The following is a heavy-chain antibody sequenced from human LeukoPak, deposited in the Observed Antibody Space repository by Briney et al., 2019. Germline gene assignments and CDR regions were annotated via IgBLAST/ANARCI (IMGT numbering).Heavy chain of an antibody. Sequence: SSETLSLTCTVSGYSISSGYYWGWIRQPPGKGLEWIGNIYHSGNTYYNPSLKSRVTISVDTSKNQFSLKLSSVTAADTAVYYCARAVCPGGSCYSNRGAFDIWGQGTMVTVSS. CDR1: GYSISSGYY. D-gene: IGHD2-15*01. CDR2: IYHSGNT. V-gene: IGHV4-38-2*02. J-gene: IGHJ3*02. CDR3: ARAVCPGGSCYSNRGAFDI.